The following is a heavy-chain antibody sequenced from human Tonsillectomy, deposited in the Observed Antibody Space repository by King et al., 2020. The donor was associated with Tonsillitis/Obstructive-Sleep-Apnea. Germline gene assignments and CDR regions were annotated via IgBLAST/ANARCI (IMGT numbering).Heavy chain of an antibody. V-gene: IGHV1-69*04. CDR2: IIPILGIA. J-gene: IGHJ4*02. Sequence: QLVQSGAEVKKPGSSVKVSCKASGGTFSSYAISWVRQAPGQGLEWMGRIIPILGIANYAQKFQGRVTITADKSTSTAYMELSSLRSEDTAVYYCARDSYYDSSGYTYFDYWGQGTLVTVSS. CDR1: GGTFSSYA. D-gene: IGHD3-22*01. CDR3: ARDSYYDSSGYTYFDY.